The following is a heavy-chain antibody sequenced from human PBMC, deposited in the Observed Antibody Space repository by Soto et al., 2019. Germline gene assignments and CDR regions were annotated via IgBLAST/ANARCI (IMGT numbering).Heavy chain of an antibody. CDR3: ARALRDAYTDGYDY. V-gene: IGHV4-34*01. J-gene: IGHJ4*02. CDR1: GGSFSGYY. CDR2: INHSGST. Sequence: PSETLALTCAVYGGSFSGYYWSWIRQPPGKVLEWIGEINHSGSTNYNPSLKRRVTISVDTSKKQFSLQLSSGTAADRGVFYWARALRDAYTDGYDYWAREPGSPSPQ. D-gene: IGHD2-2*01.